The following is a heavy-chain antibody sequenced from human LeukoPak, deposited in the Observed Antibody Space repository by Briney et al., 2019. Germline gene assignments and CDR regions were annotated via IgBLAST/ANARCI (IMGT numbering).Heavy chain of an antibody. Sequence: PGGSLRLSCAASGFTFSSYEMNWVRQAPGKGVEWVSYISSSGSTIYYADSVKGRFTISRDNAKNSLYLQMNSLRAEDTAVYYCARVGGMIVPRYFDLWGRGTLVTVSS. CDR3: ARVGGMIVPRYFDL. CDR2: ISSSGSTI. D-gene: IGHD3-22*01. CDR1: GFTFSSYE. V-gene: IGHV3-48*03. J-gene: IGHJ2*01.